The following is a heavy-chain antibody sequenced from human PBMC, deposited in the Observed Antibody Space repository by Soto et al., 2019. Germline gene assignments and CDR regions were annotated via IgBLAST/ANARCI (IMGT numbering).Heavy chain of an antibody. D-gene: IGHD4-17*01. Sequence: ASVKVSCKAFGYIFSNFYIHWVRQAPGQGLEWMGLINPNTGGTSYPQKFQGRVTLTRDTSTSTVHMEMSSLTSEDTAVYYCARDKVYGDNSFDFWGQGTLVTVSS. CDR3: ARDKVYGDNSFDF. CDR1: GYIFSNFY. J-gene: IGHJ4*02. CDR2: INPNTGGT. V-gene: IGHV1-46*01.